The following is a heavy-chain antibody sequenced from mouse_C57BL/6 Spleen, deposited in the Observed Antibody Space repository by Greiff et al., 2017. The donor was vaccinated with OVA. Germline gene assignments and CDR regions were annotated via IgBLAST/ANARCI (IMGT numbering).Heavy chain of an antibody. V-gene: IGHV5-17*01. CDR3: ARDYAMDY. Sequence: EVKVEESGGGLVKPGGSLKLSCAASGFSFSDYGMHWVRQTPEKRLEWVAYISSGSSTIYYADTVKGRFTISRDNAKNTLFLQMTSLRSEDTAMYFCARDYAMDYWGQGTSVTVSS. CDR1: GFSFSDYG. J-gene: IGHJ4*01. CDR2: ISSGSSTI.